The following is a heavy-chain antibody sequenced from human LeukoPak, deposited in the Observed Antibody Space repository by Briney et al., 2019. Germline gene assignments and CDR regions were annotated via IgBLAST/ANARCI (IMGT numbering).Heavy chain of an antibody. D-gene: IGHD3-10*01. CDR2: IKGKTDGETT. J-gene: IGHJ4*02. Sequence: PGGSLRLSCAASGFTFRNAWMSWVRQAPGKGLEWVGRIKGKTDGETTDYATPVKGRFTISRDDSKDTLYLQMNSLNTEDTAVYYCTTEGYYVSGIYWGQGTLVTVSS. CDR1: GFTFRNAW. CDR3: TTEGYYVSGIY. V-gene: IGHV3-15*01.